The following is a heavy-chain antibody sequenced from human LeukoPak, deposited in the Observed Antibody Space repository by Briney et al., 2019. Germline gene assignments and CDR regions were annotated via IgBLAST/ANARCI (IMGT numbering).Heavy chain of an antibody. CDR3: ASWVVDGWLDY. D-gene: IGHD6-19*01. Sequence: SETLSLTCNVSGGSISSSSYYWGWIRQPPGKGLEWIGSIYYSGSTYYNPSLKSRVTISVDTSKNQFSLKLSSVTAADTAVYYCASWVVDGWLDYWGQGTLVTVSS. J-gene: IGHJ4*02. CDR2: IYYSGST. CDR1: GGSISSSSYY. V-gene: IGHV4-39*01.